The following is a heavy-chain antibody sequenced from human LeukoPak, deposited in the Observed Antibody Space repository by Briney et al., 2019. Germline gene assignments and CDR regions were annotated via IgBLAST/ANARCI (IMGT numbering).Heavy chain of an antibody. CDR3: ARDRGYYFDY. Sequence: PGRSLRLSCAASGFIFSNYDMNWVRQAPGKGLEWVSSISSSSSYINSVDSVKGRFTISRDNAKNSLYLQMNSLRAEDTAVYYCARDRGYYFDYWGQGAVVTVSS. J-gene: IGHJ4*02. CDR1: GFIFSNYD. D-gene: IGHD5-24*01. V-gene: IGHV3-21*01. CDR2: ISSSSSYI.